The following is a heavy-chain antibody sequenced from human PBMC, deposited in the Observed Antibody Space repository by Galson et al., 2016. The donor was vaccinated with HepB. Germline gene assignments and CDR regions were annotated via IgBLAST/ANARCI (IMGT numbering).Heavy chain of an antibody. CDR1: GFTFKKYG. CDR2: IASYSKII. Sequence: SLRLSCAASGFTFKKYGFNWVRLTPGKGLEWLSYIASYSKIIRYTESVRGRFTVSRDNAKNSLYLQMNSLRAEDTAVYYCAREDYYASGSMLHWFDPWGQGTRLTVSS. J-gene: IGHJ5*02. D-gene: IGHD3-16*01. CDR3: AREDYYASGSMLHWFDP. V-gene: IGHV3-48*04.